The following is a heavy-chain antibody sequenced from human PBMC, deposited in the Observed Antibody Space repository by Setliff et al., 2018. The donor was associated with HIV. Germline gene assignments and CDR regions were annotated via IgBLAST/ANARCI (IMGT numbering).Heavy chain of an antibody. Sequence: ASVKVSCKTFGYYFNIDYMHWVRQAPGQGLEWMAMVSPFDDGTNYAQKFQGRVTITRDTSANTAYMELSSLRSEDSAVYYCARTQAVAGYAEYFQHWGQGTLVTVSS. CDR3: ARTQAVAGYAEYFQH. CDR2: VSPFDDGT. CDR1: GYYFNIDY. D-gene: IGHD6-19*01. J-gene: IGHJ1*01. V-gene: IGHV1-46*02.